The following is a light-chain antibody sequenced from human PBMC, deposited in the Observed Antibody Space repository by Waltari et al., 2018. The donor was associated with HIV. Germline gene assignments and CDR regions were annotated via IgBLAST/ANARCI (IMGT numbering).Light chain of an antibody. V-gene: IGLV2-8*01. CDR3: SSYAGTNDFYVI. J-gene: IGLJ2*01. Sequence: QSALTQPPSASGSPGQSVTISCTGTNSDIANSDYAAWYQQHPGKPPKLIISEVNKRPSGVPNRFSGSKSGNTASLTVSGLQAEDEAAYYCSSYAGTNDFYVIFGGGTKLTVL. CDR2: EVN. CDR1: NSDIANSDY.